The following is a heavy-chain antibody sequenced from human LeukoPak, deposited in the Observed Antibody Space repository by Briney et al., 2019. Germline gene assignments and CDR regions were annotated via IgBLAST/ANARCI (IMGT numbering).Heavy chain of an antibody. D-gene: IGHD3-22*01. CDR3: ARANYDSSGYYASGLDAFDI. J-gene: IGHJ3*02. Sequence: ASVKVSCKASGYTYTGYYMHWVRQAPGQGLEWMGWINPNSGGTNYAQKFQGRVTMTRDTSVSPAYMELSRLRSDDTAVYYCARANYDSSGYYASGLDAFDIWGQGTMVTVS. CDR2: INPNSGGT. CDR1: GYTYTGYY. V-gene: IGHV1-2*02.